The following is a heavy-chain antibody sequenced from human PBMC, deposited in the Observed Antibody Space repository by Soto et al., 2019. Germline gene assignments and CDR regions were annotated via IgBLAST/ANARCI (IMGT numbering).Heavy chain of an antibody. CDR1: GGSFSGYY. J-gene: IGHJ5*02. CDR2: INHSGST. D-gene: IGHD3-3*01. V-gene: IGHV4-34*01. CDR3: ARGNYDFWSGYYTGWFDP. Sequence: KPSETLSLTCAVYGGSFSGYYWSWIRQPPGKGLEWIGEINHSGSTNYNPSLKSRVTISVDTSKNQFSLKLSSVTAADTAVYYCARGNYDFWSGYYTGWFDPWGQGTLVTVSS.